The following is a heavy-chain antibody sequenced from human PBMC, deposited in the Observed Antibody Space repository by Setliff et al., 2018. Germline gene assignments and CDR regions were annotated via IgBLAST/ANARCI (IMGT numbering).Heavy chain of an antibody. D-gene: IGHD1-26*01. J-gene: IGHJ3*02. CDR2: ITHDGSKT. V-gene: IGHV3-7*03. CDR1: GFSFSDYY. CDR3: AKVGELLSSAFDI. Sequence: GGSLRLSCAASGFSFSDYYMMWIRQAPGKGLEWVASITHDGSKTYILDSVKGRFTISRDNSKNTLYLQMNSLRAEDTAVYYCAKVGELLSSAFDIWGQGTMVTVSS.